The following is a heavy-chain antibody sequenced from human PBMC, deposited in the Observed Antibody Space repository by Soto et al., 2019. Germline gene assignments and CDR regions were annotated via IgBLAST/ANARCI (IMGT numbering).Heavy chain of an antibody. V-gene: IGHV4-30-4*01. CDR1: GGSISSGDYY. D-gene: IGHD3-3*01. Sequence: PXETLSLTCTVSGGSISSGDYYWSWIRQPPGKGLEWIGYIYYSGSTYYNPSLKSRVTISVDTPKNQFSLKLSSVTAADAAVYYCARGHYHFSSGYSYYFDYWGQGTLVTVSS. CDR3: ARGHYHFSSGYSYYFDY. CDR2: IYYSGST. J-gene: IGHJ4*02.